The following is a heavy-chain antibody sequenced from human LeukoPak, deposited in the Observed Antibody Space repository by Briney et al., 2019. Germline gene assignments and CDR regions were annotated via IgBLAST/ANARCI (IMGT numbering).Heavy chain of an antibody. CDR2: MNPNSGNT. CDR3: ARDQPSITMIVVVDAFDI. D-gene: IGHD3-22*01. V-gene: IGHV1-8*01. J-gene: IGHJ3*02. Sequence: GASVKVSCKASGYTFTSYDINWVRQATGQGLEWMGWMNPNSGNTGYAQKFQGRVTMTRNTSISTAYMELRSLRSDDTVVYYCARDQPSITMIVVVDAFDIWGQGTMVTVSS. CDR1: GYTFTSYD.